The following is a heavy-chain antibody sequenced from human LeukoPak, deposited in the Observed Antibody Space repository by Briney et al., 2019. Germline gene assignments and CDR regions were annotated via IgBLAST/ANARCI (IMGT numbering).Heavy chain of an antibody. CDR3: ARRGFGGVVLDAFDI. CDR2: IHPGDSDT. V-gene: IGHV5-51*01. CDR1: GYNFANYW. Sequence: GESLKISCKGSGYNFANYWIAWVRQVPGKGLEWMGIIHPGDSDTTYSPSFQGQVTISSDKSISTAYLQWSSLKASDTAMFFCARRGFGGVVLDAFDIWGQGTVVTVSS. J-gene: IGHJ3*02. D-gene: IGHD3-16*01.